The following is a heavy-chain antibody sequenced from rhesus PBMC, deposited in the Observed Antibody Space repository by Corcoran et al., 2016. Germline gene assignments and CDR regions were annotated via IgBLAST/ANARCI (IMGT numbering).Heavy chain of an antibody. D-gene: IGHD4-29*01. Sequence: QVQLQESGPGLVKPSETLSLTCAVSGGSISGGYGWSWIRQPPGKGLEWIGHIFGRIGSPSYTPSLKSRVTISRDTAKNQFSLKLSSVTAADTAVYYCARLPSYGSSYFDYWGQGVLVTVSS. CDR3: ARLPSYGSSYFDY. CDR1: GGSISGGYG. J-gene: IGHJ4*01. V-gene: IGHV4S7*01. CDR2: IFGRIGSP.